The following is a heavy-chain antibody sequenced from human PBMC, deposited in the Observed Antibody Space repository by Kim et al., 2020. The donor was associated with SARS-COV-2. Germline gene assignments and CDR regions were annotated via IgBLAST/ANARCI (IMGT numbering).Heavy chain of an antibody. V-gene: IGHV5-51*01. CDR3: ARRGSTFFSGGWFDP. Sequence: SFQGQVTISADKSSSTAYLQWSSLKASDTAMYYCARRGSTFFSGGWFDPWGQGTLVTVSS. D-gene: IGHD3-3*01. J-gene: IGHJ5*02.